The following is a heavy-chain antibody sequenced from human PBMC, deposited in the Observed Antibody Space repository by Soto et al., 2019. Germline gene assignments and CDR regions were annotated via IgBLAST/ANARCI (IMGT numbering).Heavy chain of an antibody. D-gene: IGHD3-16*01. CDR1: GGSISSYY. V-gene: IGHV4-59*01. CDR2: IYYSGST. CDR3: ARWGVNRAFDI. J-gene: IGHJ3*02. Sequence: SETLSLTCTVSGGSISSYYWSWIRQPPGKGLEWIGYIYYSGSTNYNPSLKSRVTISVDTSKNQFSLKLSSVTAADTAVYYCARWGVNRAFDIWGQGTMVTVSS.